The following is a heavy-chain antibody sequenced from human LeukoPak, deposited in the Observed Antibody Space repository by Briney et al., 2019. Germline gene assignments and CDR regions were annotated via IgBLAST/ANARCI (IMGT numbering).Heavy chain of an antibody. CDR2: IYYSGST. D-gene: IGHD3-22*01. J-gene: IGHJ4*02. V-gene: IGHV4-31*03. Sequence: SQTLSLTCTVSGGSISSGGYYWNWIRQHPGKGLEWIGYIYYSGSTYYNPSLKSRVTISVDTSKNQFSLKLSSVTAADTAVYYCARVGYYDSSGYLIFDYWGQGTLVTVSS. CDR1: GGSISSGGYY. CDR3: ARVGYYDSSGYLIFDY.